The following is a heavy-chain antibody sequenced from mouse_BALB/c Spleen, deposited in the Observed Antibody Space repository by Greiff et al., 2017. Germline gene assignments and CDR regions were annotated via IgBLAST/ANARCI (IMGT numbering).Heavy chain of an antibody. CDR3: ARQKGYFDY. V-gene: IGHV5-6*01. Sequence: EVHLVESGGDLVKPGGSLKLSCAASGFTFSSYGLSWVRQTPDKRLEWVATISSGGSYTYNPDSVKGRFTISRDNAKNTLYLQMSSLKSEDTAMYYCARQKGYFDYWGQGTTLTVSS. J-gene: IGHJ2*01. CDR1: GFTFSSYG. CDR2: ISSGGSYT.